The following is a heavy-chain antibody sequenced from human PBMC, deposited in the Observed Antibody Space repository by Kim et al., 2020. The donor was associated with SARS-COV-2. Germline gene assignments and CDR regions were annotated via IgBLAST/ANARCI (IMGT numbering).Heavy chain of an antibody. V-gene: IGHV3-48*01. J-gene: IGHJ4*01. CDR3: ARGRSYEPFDY. CDR1: GFTFINYP. D-gene: IGHD3-16*01. CDR2: ISSSSSTI. Sequence: GGSLRLSCSASGFTFINYPMNWVRQAPGKGLEWVSYISSSSSTIYYADSVKGRFTISRDTATNSLYLQMNSLRAEDTAVYYCARGRSYEPFDYWGHGTLVTVSS.